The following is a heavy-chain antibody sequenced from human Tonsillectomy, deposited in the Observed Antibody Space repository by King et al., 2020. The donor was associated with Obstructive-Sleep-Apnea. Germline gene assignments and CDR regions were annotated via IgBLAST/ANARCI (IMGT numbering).Heavy chain of an antibody. CDR1: GGSVSSGSYY. Sequence: VQLQESGPGLVKPSETLSLTCTVSGGSVSSGSYYWRWIRQPPGKGLEWIGYIYYSGSTNYNPSLKSRVTISVDTSKNQFSLKLSSVTAADTAVYYCAREPYSSSWSEYYYYGMDVWGQGTTVTVSS. CDR3: AREPYSSSWSEYYYYGMDV. D-gene: IGHD6-13*01. J-gene: IGHJ6*02. CDR2: IYYSGST. V-gene: IGHV4-61*01.